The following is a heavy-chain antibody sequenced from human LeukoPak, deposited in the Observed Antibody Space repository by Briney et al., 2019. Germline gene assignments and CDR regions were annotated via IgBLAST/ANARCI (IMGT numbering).Heavy chain of an antibody. CDR2: IWYDGSNR. Sequence: GRSLRLSCAASGFTFRGNGMPWVRQAPGKGLEWVAIIWYDGSNRYYADSVKGRFTISRDNSKNTLFLQMNSLTAEDTAVYYCARDQGTSVTAMVGGHFDYWGPGTLVTVSS. CDR3: ARDQGTSVTAMVGGHFDY. D-gene: IGHD4-17*01. V-gene: IGHV3-33*01. CDR1: GFTFRGNG. J-gene: IGHJ4*02.